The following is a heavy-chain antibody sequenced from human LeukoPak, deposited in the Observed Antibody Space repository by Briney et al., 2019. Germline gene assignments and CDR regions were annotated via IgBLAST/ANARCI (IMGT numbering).Heavy chain of an antibody. V-gene: IGHV4-59*01. D-gene: IGHD1-26*01. CDR2: IYYSGNT. J-gene: IGHJ3*02. CDR3: ARVGRGCSDI. CDR1: GGSISTYY. Sequence: SETLSLTCTVSGGSISTYYWSWIRQPPGKGLEWIGYIYYSGNTNNNPSLKSRLTISVDTSRNQFSLKLRSVTAADTAVYYCARVGRGCSDIWGQGTMVTVSS.